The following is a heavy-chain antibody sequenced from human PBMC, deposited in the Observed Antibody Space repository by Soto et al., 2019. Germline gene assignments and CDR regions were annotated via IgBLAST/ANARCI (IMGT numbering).Heavy chain of an antibody. CDR1: GFALSSYA. Sequence: GGSLRLSCAASGFALSSYAMSWVRQAPGKGLEWVSTISETGGSTYYTDSVKGRFTISRDTSKNTLYLQMNSLRAEDTALYYCAKDARPSSWGQGTLVTVSS. V-gene: IGHV3-23*01. J-gene: IGHJ5*02. CDR2: ISETGGST. CDR3: AKDARPSS.